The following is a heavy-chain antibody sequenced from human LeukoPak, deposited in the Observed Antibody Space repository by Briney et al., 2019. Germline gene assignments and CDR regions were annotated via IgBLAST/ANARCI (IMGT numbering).Heavy chain of an antibody. V-gene: IGHV3-23*01. D-gene: IGHD3-9*01. CDR1: GFTFSSYA. CDR3: AKGGAYHMLTAYYMDV. CDR2: ISGSGGST. Sequence: GGSLRLSCAASGFTFSSYAMSWVRQAPGKGLEWVSAISGSGGSTYYADSVKGRFTISRDNSKNTLYLQMNSLRAEDTAVYYCAKGGAYHMLTAYYMDVWGKGTTVTVSS. J-gene: IGHJ6*03.